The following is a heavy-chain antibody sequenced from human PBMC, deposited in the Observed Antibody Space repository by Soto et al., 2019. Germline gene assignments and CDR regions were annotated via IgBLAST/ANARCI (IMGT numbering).Heavy chain of an antibody. Sequence: QVQLQESGPGLVNPSGTLSLTCAVSGGSITSNWWSWVRQPPGKGLEWIGEIYHNGRFNYNPSLRRRLTISIDKSKNQLSLKLTSVTAADTAVHYCARNDWYRFDPWGPGTLVTVSS. CDR3: ARNDWYRFDP. CDR1: GGSITSNW. CDR2: IYHNGRF. V-gene: IGHV4-4*02. D-gene: IGHD3-9*01. J-gene: IGHJ5*02.